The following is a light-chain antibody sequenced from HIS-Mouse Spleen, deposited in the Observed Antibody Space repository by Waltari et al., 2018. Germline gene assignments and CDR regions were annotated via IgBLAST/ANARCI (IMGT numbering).Light chain of an antibody. J-gene: IGKJ4*01. V-gene: IGKV1-16*02. Sequence: DIQMTHSPSSLSASVGTRVTITGRASQVINNYLAWFQQKPGKAPKSLVYAASRLPSGVPSKFRGSGSGTDFTLTICRLQPEDFATYYCQQYNSYPLTFGGGTRVEIQ. CDR2: AAS. CDR1: QVINNY. CDR3: QQYNSYPLT.